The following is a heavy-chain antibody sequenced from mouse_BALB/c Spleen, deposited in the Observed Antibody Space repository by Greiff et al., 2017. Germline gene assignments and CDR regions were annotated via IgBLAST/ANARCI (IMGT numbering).Heavy chain of an antibody. Sequence: EVKLMESGGGLVQPGGSLKLSCAASGFTFSSYTMSWVRQTPEKRLEWVAYISNGGGSTYYPDTVKGRFTISRDNAKNTLYLQMSSLKSEDTAMYYCARHPLITTVDSWFAYWGQGTLVTVSA. CDR3: ARHPLITTVDSWFAY. V-gene: IGHV5-12-2*01. CDR1: GFTFSSYT. CDR2: ISNGGGST. J-gene: IGHJ3*01. D-gene: IGHD1-1*01.